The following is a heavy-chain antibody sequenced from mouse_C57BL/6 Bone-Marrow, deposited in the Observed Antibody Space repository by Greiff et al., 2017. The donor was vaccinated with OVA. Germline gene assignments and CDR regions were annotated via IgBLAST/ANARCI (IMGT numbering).Heavy chain of an antibody. D-gene: IGHD1-1*02. Sequence: QVQLQQPGAELVKPGASVKLSCKASGYTFTSYWMHWVKQRPGQGLEWIGMIHPNSGSTNSNEKFKSKATLTVDKSSSTAYMQLSSLTSEDSAVYYCARWELRDSMDDWGQGTSVTVSS. CDR2: IHPNSGST. J-gene: IGHJ4*01. CDR1: GYTFTSYW. CDR3: ARWELRDSMDD. V-gene: IGHV1-64*01.